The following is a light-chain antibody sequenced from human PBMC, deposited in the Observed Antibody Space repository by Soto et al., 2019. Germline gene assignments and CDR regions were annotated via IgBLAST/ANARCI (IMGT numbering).Light chain of an antibody. V-gene: IGLV2-14*01. CDR3: SSYTSSSTRV. CDR2: EVS. J-gene: IGLJ3*02. Sequence: QSALTQPASVSGSPGQSITISCTGTSSDVGGYNYVSWYQQHPGKAPKLMIYEVSNRPSGVSNRFSGSKSGNTASLTISGLQPEDDADYYCSSYTSSSTRVFGGGTKLTVL. CDR1: SSDVGGYNY.